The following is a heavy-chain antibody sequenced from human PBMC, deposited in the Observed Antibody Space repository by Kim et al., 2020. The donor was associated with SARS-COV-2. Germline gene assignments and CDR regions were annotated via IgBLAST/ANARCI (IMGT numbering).Heavy chain of an antibody. CDR2: SYYSGST. CDR1: GGSISSGGYY. CDR3: ASDYGSGSPSHS. D-gene: IGHD3-10*01. V-gene: IGHV4-31*03. Sequence: SETLSLTCTVSGGSISSGGYYWSWIRQHPGKGLEWMGYSYYSGSTYYNPSLKSRVTISVDTSKNQFSLKLSSVTAADTAVYYCASDYGSGSPSHSWGQGTLVTVSS. J-gene: IGHJ4*02.